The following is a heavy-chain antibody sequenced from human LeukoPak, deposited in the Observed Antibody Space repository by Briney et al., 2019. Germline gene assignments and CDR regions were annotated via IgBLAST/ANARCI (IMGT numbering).Heavy chain of an antibody. CDR1: GGSISSSSYY. CDR2: IYYSGST. CDR3: AREGPPTYYYDSSSAFDI. V-gene: IGHV4-39*02. J-gene: IGHJ3*02. D-gene: IGHD3-22*01. Sequence: SETLSLTCTASGGSISSSSYYWGWIRQPPGKGLEWIGSIYYSGSTYYNPSLKSRVTISVDTSKNQFSLKLSSVTAADAAVYYCAREGPPTYYYDSSSAFDIWGQGTMVTVSS.